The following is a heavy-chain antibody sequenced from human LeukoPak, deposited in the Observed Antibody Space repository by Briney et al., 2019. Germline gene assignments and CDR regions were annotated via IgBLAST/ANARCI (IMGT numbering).Heavy chain of an antibody. CDR1: GYSFTSYW. CDR2: IYPDDSDT. CDR3: ARRPYDILTGYFDY. V-gene: IGHV5-51*01. Sequence: GESLKISCKGSGYSFTSYWIGWVRQMPGKGLEWMGIIYPDDSDTRYSPSFQGQVTISADKSITTAYLQWSSLKASDTAMYYCARRPYDILTGYFDYWGRGTLVTVSS. D-gene: IGHD3-9*01. J-gene: IGHJ4*02.